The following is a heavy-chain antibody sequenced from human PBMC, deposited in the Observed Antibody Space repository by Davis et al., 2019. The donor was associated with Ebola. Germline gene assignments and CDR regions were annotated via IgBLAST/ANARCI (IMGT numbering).Heavy chain of an antibody. D-gene: IGHD2-2*02. CDR3: ARVQYTTPLVYYYYYMDV. V-gene: IGHV1-8*03. J-gene: IGHJ6*03. CDR2: MNPNSGNT. CDR1: GYTFTSYN. Sequence: ASVKVSCKASGYTFTSYNINWVRQATGQGLEWMGWMNPNSGNTGYAQKFQGRVTITRNTSISTAYMELSSLRSEDTAVYYCARVQYTTPLVYYYYYMDVWGKGTTVTVSS.